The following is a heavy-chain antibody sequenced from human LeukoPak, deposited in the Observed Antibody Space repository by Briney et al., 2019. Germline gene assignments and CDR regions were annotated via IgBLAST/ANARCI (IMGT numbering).Heavy chain of an antibody. Sequence: GGSLRLSCAASGFTFDDYAMLWVRQAPGKGLEWVSGISWNSGSIGYADSVKGRFTISRDNAKNSLYLQMNSLRAEDTALYYCAKAKYYEAGFDYWGQGTLVTVSS. CDR3: AKAKYYEAGFDY. J-gene: IGHJ4*02. CDR1: GFTFDDYA. CDR2: ISWNSGSI. D-gene: IGHD2/OR15-2a*01. V-gene: IGHV3-9*01.